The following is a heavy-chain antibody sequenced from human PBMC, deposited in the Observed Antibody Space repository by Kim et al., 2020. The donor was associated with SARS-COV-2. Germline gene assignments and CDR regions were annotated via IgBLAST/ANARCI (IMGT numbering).Heavy chain of an antibody. J-gene: IGHJ6*01. CDR2: ISYDGTKI. CDR3: ARDYTQYSEFETYYSGLDV. D-gene: IGHD5-12*01. Sequence: GGSLRLSCEASGFTFRNYAMHWVRQAPGKGLQWVAAISYDGTKIYIDDSVRGRVTISRDNSKKTVSLQMRSLRVEDTAVYYCARDYTQYSEFETYYSGLDVWGRGTTATVSS. CDR1: GFTFRNYA. V-gene: IGHV3-30-3*01.